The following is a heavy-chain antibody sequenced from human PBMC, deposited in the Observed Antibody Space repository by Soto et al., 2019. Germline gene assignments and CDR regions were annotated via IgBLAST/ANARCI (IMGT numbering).Heavy chain of an antibody. CDR2: IYHSGST. Sequence: SETLSLTCTVSGGSISSGGYSWSWIRQPPGKGLEWIGYIYHSGSTYYNPSLKSRVTISVDRSKNQFSLKLSSVTAADTAVYYCAKRLPWDYYYGLDVWGQGTTVTVSS. D-gene: IGHD6-25*01. J-gene: IGHJ6*02. CDR1: GGSISSGGYS. CDR3: AKRLPWDYYYGLDV. V-gene: IGHV4-30-2*01.